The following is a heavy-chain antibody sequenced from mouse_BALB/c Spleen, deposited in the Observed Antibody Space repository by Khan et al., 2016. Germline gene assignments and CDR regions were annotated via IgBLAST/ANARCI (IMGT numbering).Heavy chain of an antibody. D-gene: IGHD2-3*01. CDR2: ISYSGST. CDR1: GYSITSDYA. CDR3: ARGDGYYVWFAY. Sequence: EVQLQESGPGLVKPSQSLSLTCTVTGYSITSDYAWNWIRQFPGNKLEWMGYISYSGSTSYNPSLKSRISITRDTSKNQFFLQLTSLTTEDTAAYYCARGDGYYVWFAYWGQGTLVTVSA. J-gene: IGHJ3*01. V-gene: IGHV3-2*02.